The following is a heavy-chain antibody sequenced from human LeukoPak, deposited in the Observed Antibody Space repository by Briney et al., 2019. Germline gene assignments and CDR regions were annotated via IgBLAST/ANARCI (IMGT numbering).Heavy chain of an antibody. V-gene: IGHV1-69*10. CDR1: GGTFSTYG. Sequence: VKVSCTGSGGTFSTYGINWVRQAPGQGLEWMGGIIPILDIGNYAQKFQGRVTITADESTSTAYMELSSLRSEGTAVYYCAREGYSAAFDLWGQGTLVSVSS. J-gene: IGHJ4*02. CDR2: IIPILDIG. CDR3: AREGYSAAFDL. D-gene: IGHD2-2*02.